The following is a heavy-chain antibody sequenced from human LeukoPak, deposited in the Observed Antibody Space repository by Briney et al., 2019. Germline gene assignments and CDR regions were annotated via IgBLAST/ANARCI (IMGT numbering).Heavy chain of an antibody. D-gene: IGHD3-3*01. CDR3: ARGPDEGDIRFLEWLNWFDP. J-gene: IGHJ5*02. Sequence: GGSLRLSCAASGFTFSSYSMNWVRQAPGKGLEWVSSISSSSSYIYYADSVKGRFTISRDNAKNSLYLQMNSLRAEDTAVYYCARGPDEGDIRFLEWLNWFDPWGQGTLVTVSS. V-gene: IGHV3-21*01. CDR2: ISSSSSYI. CDR1: GFTFSSYS.